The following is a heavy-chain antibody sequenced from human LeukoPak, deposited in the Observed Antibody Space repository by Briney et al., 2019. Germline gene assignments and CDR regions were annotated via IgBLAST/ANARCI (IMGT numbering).Heavy chain of an antibody. CDR3: ANDGSRVQLWLFGYFHH. CDR1: GFTFSSYG. CDR2: ISYDGSNK. J-gene: IGHJ1*01. Sequence: GGSLRLSCAASGFTFSSYGMHWVRQAPGKGLEWVAVISYDGSNKYYADYVKGRFTISRDNSKNTLYLQMNSLRAEDTAVYYCANDGSRVQLWLFGYFHHWGQGTLVTVSS. D-gene: IGHD5-18*01. V-gene: IGHV3-30*18.